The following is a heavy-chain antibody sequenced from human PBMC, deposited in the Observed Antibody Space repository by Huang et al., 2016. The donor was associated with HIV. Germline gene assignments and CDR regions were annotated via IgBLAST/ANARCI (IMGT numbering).Heavy chain of an antibody. Sequence: QVQLQESGPGLVKPSQTPSLTCTVSGDSIGSGGHYWSWIRQPPGKGLEWIGFIYYSGSTYHNPSLKSRVTISVYTSKNQFSLKLSSVTAADTAVYFCSRALYYHGSGSYSDYWGRGTLVTVSS. D-gene: IGHD3-10*01. CDR2: IYYSGST. CDR3: SRALYYHGSGSYSDY. V-gene: IGHV4-30-4*08. J-gene: IGHJ4*02. CDR1: GDSIGSGGHY.